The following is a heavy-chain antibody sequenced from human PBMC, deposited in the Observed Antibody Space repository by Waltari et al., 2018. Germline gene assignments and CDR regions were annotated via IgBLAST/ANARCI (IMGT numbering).Heavy chain of an antibody. CDR2: ISSGGSNI. Sequence: EEQLVESGGGLVQPGGSLRLSCAASGFTFSSYEMNWVRQAPGKGLEWVSKISSGGSNIYDAESGKGRFTISRDNAKNSLYLQMNSLRGEDTAIYYCAREGKTSRYSMIDYWGQGTLVTVSS. D-gene: IGHD5-18*01. CDR1: GFTFSSYE. V-gene: IGHV3-48*03. J-gene: IGHJ4*02. CDR3: AREGKTSRYSMIDY.